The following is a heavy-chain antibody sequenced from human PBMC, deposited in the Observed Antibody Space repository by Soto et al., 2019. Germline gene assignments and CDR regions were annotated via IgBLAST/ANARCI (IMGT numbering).Heavy chain of an antibody. J-gene: IGHJ6*02. CDR1: GGSISGYY. V-gene: IGHV4-59*01. CDR3: ARIRRSNYYYYGMDV. CDR2: IYYSGST. Sequence: PTQALSLTCTVSGGSISGYYWSWIRQPPGKGLEWIGYIYYSGSTNYNPSLKSRVTISVDTSKNQFSLKLSSVTAADTAVYYCARIRRSNYYYYGMDVWGQGTTVTVSS. D-gene: IGHD3-3*02.